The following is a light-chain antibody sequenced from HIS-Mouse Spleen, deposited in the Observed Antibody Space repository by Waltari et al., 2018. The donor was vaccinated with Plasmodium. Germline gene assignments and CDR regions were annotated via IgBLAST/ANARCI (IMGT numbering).Light chain of an antibody. J-gene: IGKJ1*01. Sequence: DIQMTPSPSSLSASVGGRVNITCRASQSISSYFNWYQQKPGTAPKLLLYAASCVQSGVPSRFSSSGGWTDFTLTNSSRQPEDYATYYHQQNYNTWTFGPGTKVEIK. V-gene: IGKV1-39*01. CDR1: QSISSY. CDR2: AAS. CDR3: QQNYNTWT.